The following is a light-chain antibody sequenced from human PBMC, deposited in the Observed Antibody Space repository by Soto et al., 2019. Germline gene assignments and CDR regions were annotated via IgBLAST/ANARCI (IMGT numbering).Light chain of an antibody. Sequence: EIVLTQYPATLSLSPGEIATVSCRASQSVSSYLDWYQQKPGQAPRLLSYDASNRAPCIPARVSGSGSWTDFALTINRLEAEEFAVYYCLQRSDWPITFGQGTRREI. J-gene: IGKJ5*01. CDR1: QSVSSY. CDR2: DAS. V-gene: IGKV3-11*01. CDR3: LQRSDWPIT.